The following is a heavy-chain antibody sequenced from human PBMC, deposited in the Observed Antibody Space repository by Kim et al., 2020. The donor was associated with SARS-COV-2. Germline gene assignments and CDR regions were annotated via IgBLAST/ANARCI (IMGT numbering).Heavy chain of an antibody. CDR1: GYTFTSYG. D-gene: IGHD3-10*01. Sequence: ASVKVSCKASGYTFTSYGISWVRQAPGQGLEWMGWISAYNGNTNYAQKLQGRVTMTTDTSTSTAYMELRSLRSDDTAVYYCARGVWFGELLVNYYGMDVWVQGTTVTVSS. J-gene: IGHJ6*02. CDR3: ARGVWFGELLVNYYGMDV. V-gene: IGHV1-18*01. CDR2: ISAYNGNT.